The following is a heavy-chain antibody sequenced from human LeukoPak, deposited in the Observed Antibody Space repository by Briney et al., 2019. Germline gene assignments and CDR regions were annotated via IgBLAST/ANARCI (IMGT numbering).Heavy chain of an antibody. J-gene: IGHJ4*02. D-gene: IGHD2-2*03. CDR1: GGSVSSGSYY. Sequence: PSQTLSLTCTVSGGSVSSGSYYWRWLRQPAGKGLEWIGRIYTSGSTNYNPSLKSRVTISVDTSKNQFSLTLSSVTAADTAVYYCARVGYCSSTSCLGTYFDYWGQGTLVTVSS. CDR3: ARVGYCSSTSCLGTYFDY. CDR2: IYTSGST. V-gene: IGHV4-61*02.